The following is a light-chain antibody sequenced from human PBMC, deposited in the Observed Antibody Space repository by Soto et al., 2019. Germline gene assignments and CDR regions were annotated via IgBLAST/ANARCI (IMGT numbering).Light chain of an antibody. Sequence: EIVLTQSPGTLSLSPGERATLSCRASQSVSSSYVGCYQQKPGQASRLLIYSASSRATGIPDRFSGSESGTDFTLTISRLEPEDFAVYYCQHYGNSPQTFGQGTKVDIK. CDR1: QSVSSSY. J-gene: IGKJ1*01. CDR3: QHYGNSPQT. CDR2: SAS. V-gene: IGKV3-20*01.